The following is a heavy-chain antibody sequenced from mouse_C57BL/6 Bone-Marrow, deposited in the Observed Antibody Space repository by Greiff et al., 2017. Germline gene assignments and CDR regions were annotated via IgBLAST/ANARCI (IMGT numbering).Heavy chain of an antibody. CDR1: GYTFTSYW. CDR2: IYPGSGST. J-gene: IGHJ4*01. CDR3: ASTTVVADYYAMDY. Sequence: QVQLQQPGAELVKPGASVKMSCKASGYTFTSYWITWVKQRPGQGLEWIGDIYPGSGSTNYNEKFKSKATLTVDTSSSTAYMQLSSLTSEDSAVYYCASTTVVADYYAMDYWGQGTSVTVSS. D-gene: IGHD1-1*01. V-gene: IGHV1-55*01.